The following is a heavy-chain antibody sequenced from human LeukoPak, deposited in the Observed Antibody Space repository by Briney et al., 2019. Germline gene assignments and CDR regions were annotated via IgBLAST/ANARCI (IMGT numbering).Heavy chain of an antibody. D-gene: IGHD3-10*01. Sequence: GGSLRLSCAASGFTFNTYGMHWVRQAPGKGLEWVAFIRYDGSNKYYAESVEGRFTISRDDSKNTAYLQMKSLGPEDTAMYYCAKDSDYYGSGSYPDLFYIDFWGQGALVTVSS. CDR3: AKDSDYYGSGSYPDLFYIDF. CDR1: GFTFNTYG. V-gene: IGHV3-30*02. J-gene: IGHJ4*02. CDR2: IRYDGSNK.